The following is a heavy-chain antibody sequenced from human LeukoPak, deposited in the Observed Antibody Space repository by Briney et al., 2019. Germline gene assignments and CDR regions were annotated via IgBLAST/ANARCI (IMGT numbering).Heavy chain of an antibody. CDR3: ARAPLYKRYYYYYGMDV. J-gene: IGHJ6*02. CDR2: IYYSGST. V-gene: IGHV4-61*10. Sequence: SETLSLTCTVSGGSISSGSYYWSWIRQPAGKGLEWIGYIYYSGSTSYNPSLKSRVTISVDTSKNQFSLKLSSVTAADTAVYYCARAPLYKRYYYYYGMDVWGQGTTVTVSS. D-gene: IGHD1-14*01. CDR1: GGSISSGSYY.